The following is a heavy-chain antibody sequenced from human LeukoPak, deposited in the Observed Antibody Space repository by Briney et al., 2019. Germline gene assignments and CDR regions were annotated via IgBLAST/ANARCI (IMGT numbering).Heavy chain of an antibody. CDR3: ARWNRLIDY. CDR2: ISDSGST. D-gene: IGHD1-1*01. Sequence: SSETLSLACTVSGGSISSDNYYWGWIRQPPGKGLEWIGYISDSGSTNYNPSLKSRITISVDTSKNQFSLKLSSVTAADTAVYYCARWNRLIDYWGQGTLVTVSS. J-gene: IGHJ4*02. V-gene: IGHV4-61*01. CDR1: GGSISSDNYY.